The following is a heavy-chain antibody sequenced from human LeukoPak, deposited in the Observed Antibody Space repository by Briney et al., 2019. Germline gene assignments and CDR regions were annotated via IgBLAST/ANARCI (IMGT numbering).Heavy chain of an antibody. V-gene: IGHV4-59*08. CDR3: ARHSGVTYYFDY. CDR2: IYYSGST. J-gene: IGHJ4*02. Sequence: PSETLSLTCAVYGGSFSSYYWSWIRQPPGKGLEWIGYIYYSGSTNYNPSLKSRVSISVDTSKSQFSLKLSSVTAADTAVYYCARHSGVTYYFDYWGQGTLVTVSS. D-gene: IGHD2-21*02. CDR1: GGSFSSYY.